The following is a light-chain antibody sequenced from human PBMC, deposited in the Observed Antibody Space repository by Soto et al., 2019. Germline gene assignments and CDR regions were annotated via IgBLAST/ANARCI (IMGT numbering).Light chain of an antibody. CDR1: QSVSSN. V-gene: IGKV3-15*01. CDR3: QQYNNWPPLT. J-gene: IGKJ4*01. CDR2: GAS. Sequence: EIVMTQSPGTLSVPPGERATLSCRASQSVSSNLAWYQQKPGQAPRLLIYGASTRATGIPARFSGSGSGTEFTLTISSLQSEDFAVYYCQQYNNWPPLTFGGGTKVEIK.